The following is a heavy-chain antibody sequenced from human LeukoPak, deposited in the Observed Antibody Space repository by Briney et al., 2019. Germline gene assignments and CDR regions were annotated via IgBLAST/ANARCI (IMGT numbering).Heavy chain of an antibody. CDR2: ISYDGSNK. J-gene: IGHJ4*02. Sequence: GGSLRLSCAASGFTFSSYAMHWVRQAPGKGLEWVAVISYDGSNKYYADSVKGRFTISRDNSKNTVYLQMNSLRVEDTAVYYCARDISTYYSFDYWGQGTQVTV. CDR1: GFTFSSYA. V-gene: IGHV3-30-3*01. D-gene: IGHD2/OR15-2a*01. CDR3: ARDISTYYSFDY.